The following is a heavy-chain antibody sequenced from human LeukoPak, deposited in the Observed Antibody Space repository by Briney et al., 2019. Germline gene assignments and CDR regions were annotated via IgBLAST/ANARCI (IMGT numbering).Heavy chain of an antibody. CDR2: ISGSGGRT. J-gene: IGHJ5*02. CDR3: AKDPLVWFGDLRFDP. CDR1: GFTFSSYA. D-gene: IGHD3-10*01. Sequence: GGSLRLSCAASGFTFSSYAMSWVRQAPGKGLEWVSGISGSGGRTYYPDSVKGRFTISRDNSKNTLYLQMNSLRAEDTAVYYCAKDPLVWFGDLRFDPWGQGTLVTVSS. V-gene: IGHV3-23*01.